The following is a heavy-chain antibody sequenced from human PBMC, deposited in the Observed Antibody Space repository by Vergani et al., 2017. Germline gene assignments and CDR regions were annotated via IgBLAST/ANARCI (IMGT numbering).Heavy chain of an antibody. V-gene: IGHV3-7*01. D-gene: IGHD3-10*01. Sequence: EVLLVESGGGLVKPGGSLSLSCAASGFPFSAYWMNWVRQAPGQGLEWVAKIKEVGREKYYVDSVKGRFTISRDNANNLVYLQMSSVRADDAAVYYCASEYGSGPPQSRRLLYDRGWFDLWGQGTLVTVSS. CDR1: GFPFSAYW. CDR2: IKEVGREK. CDR3: ASEYGSGPPQSRRLLYDRGWFDL. J-gene: IGHJ5*02.